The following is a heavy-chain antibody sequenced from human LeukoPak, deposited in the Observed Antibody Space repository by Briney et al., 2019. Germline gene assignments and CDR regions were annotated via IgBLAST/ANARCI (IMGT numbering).Heavy chain of an antibody. D-gene: IGHD4-17*01. CDR2: ISNDGDKQ. V-gene: IGHV3-30*03. CDR1: GFSFSTPG. J-gene: IGHJ5*02. CDR3: LRGARDDYGDYYSWFDP. Sequence: GGSLRHSCAASGFSFSTPGMHWVRQAPGKGLEWVAVISNDGDKQSYAASVKGRFTISRDNSKNTLYLEINSLTAEDTAVYYCLRGARDDYGDYYSWFDPWGQGTLVTVSS.